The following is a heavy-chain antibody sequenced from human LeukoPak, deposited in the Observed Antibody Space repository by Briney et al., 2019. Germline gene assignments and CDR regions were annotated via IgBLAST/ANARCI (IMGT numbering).Heavy chain of an antibody. V-gene: IGHV4-4*07. D-gene: IGHD3-10*01. CDR3: ARWAYGSGSYYNPQFDY. CDR1: GGSISSYS. CDR2: TYTSGST. J-gene: IGHJ4*02. Sequence: SETLSLTCTVSGGSISSYSWSWIRQPAGKGLEWIGRTYTSGSTNYNPSLKSRVSMSVDTSKDQFSLKLSSVTAADTAVYYCARWAYGSGSYYNPQFDYWGQGTLVTVSS.